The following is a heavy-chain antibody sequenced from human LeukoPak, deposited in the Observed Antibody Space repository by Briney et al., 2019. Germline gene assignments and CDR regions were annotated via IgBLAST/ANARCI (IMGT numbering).Heavy chain of an antibody. CDR3: ARSTVRLPRYYYYYYMDV. V-gene: IGHV4-61*02. J-gene: IGHJ6*03. D-gene: IGHD4-11*01. CDR1: GGSISSGSYY. Sequence: PSQTLSLTCTVSGGSISSGSYYWSWIRQPAGKGLEWIGRIYSSGSTNYNPSLKSRVTISVDTSKNQFSLKLSSVTAADTAVYYCARSTVRLPRYYYYYYMDVWGKGTTVTVSS. CDR2: IYSSGST.